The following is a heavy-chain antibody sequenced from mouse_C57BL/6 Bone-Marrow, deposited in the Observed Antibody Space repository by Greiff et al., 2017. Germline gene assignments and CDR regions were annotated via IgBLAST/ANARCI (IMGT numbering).Heavy chain of an antibody. CDR2: ILPGSGST. CDR1: GYTFTGDW. J-gene: IGHJ4*01. CDR3: ARYVHWDMDD. D-gene: IGHD4-1*01. Sequence: VQLQQSGAELMRPGASVKLSCTATGYTFTGDWIEWVKQRPGHGLEWIGWILPGSGSTKYASKFKGKATFTADTSSNTAYLQLSSLTTEDSAIYYCARYVHWDMDDWGKGTTVTVSS. V-gene: IGHV1-9*01.